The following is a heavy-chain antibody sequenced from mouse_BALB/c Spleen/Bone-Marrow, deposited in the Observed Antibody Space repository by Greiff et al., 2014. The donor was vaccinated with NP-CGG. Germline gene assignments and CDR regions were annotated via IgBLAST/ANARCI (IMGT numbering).Heavy chain of an antibody. J-gene: IGHJ1*01. CDR1: GFSLTSYG. V-gene: IGHV2-9*02. CDR3: ARGGGNWYFDV. CDR2: IWAGGST. Sequence: QVQLQQSGPGLVAPSQSLSITCTVSGFSLTSYGVHWVRQPPGKGLEWLGVIWAGGSTNYNSALMSRLSISKDNSKSQVFLKMNRLQTDDTAMYYCARGGGNWYFDVWGAGTTVTVSS.